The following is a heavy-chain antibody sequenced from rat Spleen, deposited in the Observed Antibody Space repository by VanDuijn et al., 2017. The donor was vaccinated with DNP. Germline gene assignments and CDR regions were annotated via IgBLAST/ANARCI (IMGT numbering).Heavy chain of an antibody. CDR3: VRWNSGHFDY. V-gene: IGHV5-25*01. D-gene: IGHD4-3*01. Sequence: EVQLVESGGGLVQPGRSMKLSCAASGFTFSNYYMAWVRQAPTKGLEWVAYIGSPAYAPYYTDSVKGRFAISRDNAKSTLYLQMNSLRFEDMATYYCVRWNSGHFDYWGQGVMVTVSS. CDR2: IGSPAYAP. CDR1: GFTFSNYY. J-gene: IGHJ2*01.